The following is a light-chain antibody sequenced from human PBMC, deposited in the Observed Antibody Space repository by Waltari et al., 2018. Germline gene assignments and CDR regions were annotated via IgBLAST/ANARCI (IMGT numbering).Light chain of an antibody. CDR3: QQYGSSP. CDR2: GAS. V-gene: IGKV3-20*01. J-gene: IGKJ4*01. Sequence: EMVLPQSPGTLSLSPGERATPSCRASQSVSSSYLAWYQQKPGQAPRLLIYGASSRATGIPDRFSGSGSGTDFTLTISRLEPEDFAVYYCQQYGSSPFGGGTKVEIK. CDR1: QSVSSSY.